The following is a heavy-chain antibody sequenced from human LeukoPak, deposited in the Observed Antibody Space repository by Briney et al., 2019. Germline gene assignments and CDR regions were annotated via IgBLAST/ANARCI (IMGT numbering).Heavy chain of an antibody. V-gene: IGHV3-15*01. CDR1: GFTFSNAW. CDR3: VSGDDS. J-gene: IGHJ4*02. CDR2: IKSKTDGGTT. Sequence: GGSLRLSCAASGFTFSNAWMNWVRQTPGKGLEWLGRIKSKTDGGTTDYAAPVKGRFTISRDDSKNTLYLQMNSLKTEDTAVYFCVSGDDSWGQGTLVTVSS.